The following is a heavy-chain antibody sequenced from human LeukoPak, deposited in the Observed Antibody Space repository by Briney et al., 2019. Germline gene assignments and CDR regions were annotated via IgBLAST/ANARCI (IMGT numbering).Heavy chain of an antibody. D-gene: IGHD5-24*01. CDR1: GFTFSSYA. CDR2: ISYDGSNK. CDR3: ARDLGYNYVTLGY. J-gene: IGHJ4*02. Sequence: QPGRSLRLSCAASGFTFSSYAMHWVRQAPGKGLEWVAVISYDGSNKYYADSVKGRFTISRDNSKNTLYLQMNSLRAEDTAVYYCARDLGYNYVTLGYWGQGTLVTVSS. V-gene: IGHV3-30*04.